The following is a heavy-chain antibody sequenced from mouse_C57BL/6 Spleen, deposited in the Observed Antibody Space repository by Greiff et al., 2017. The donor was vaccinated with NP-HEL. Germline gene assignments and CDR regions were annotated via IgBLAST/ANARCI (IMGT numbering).Heavy chain of an antibody. Sequence: VQLQQPGAELVKPGASVKLSCKASGYTFTSYWMHWVKQRPGQGLEWIGMIHPNSGSTNYNEKFKSKATLTVDKSSSTAYMQLSSLTSEDSAVYYCARKRDYDVPFDYWGQGTTLTVSS. CDR1: GYTFTSYW. CDR3: ARKRDYDVPFDY. D-gene: IGHD2-4*01. V-gene: IGHV1-64*01. J-gene: IGHJ2*01. CDR2: IHPNSGST.